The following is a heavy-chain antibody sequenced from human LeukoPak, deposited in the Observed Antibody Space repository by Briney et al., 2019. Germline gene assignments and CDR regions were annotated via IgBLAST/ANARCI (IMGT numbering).Heavy chain of an antibody. CDR2: ISGSGGST. Sequence: GGSLRLSCAASGFTFSSYAMSWVRQAPGKGLEWVSAISGSGGSTYYADSVKGRFTISRDNSKNTLYLQMNSLRAEDTAVYYCAKPTXYXGSXSYYKSWFDPWGQGTLVTVSS. CDR1: GFTFSSYA. J-gene: IGHJ5*02. CDR3: AKPTXYXGSXSYYKSWFDP. D-gene: IGHD3-10*01. V-gene: IGHV3-23*01.